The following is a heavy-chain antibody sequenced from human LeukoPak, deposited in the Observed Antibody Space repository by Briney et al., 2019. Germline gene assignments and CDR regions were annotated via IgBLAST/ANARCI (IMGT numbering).Heavy chain of an antibody. CDR2: ISGSGGST. D-gene: IGHD3-10*01. J-gene: IGHJ4*02. V-gene: IGHV3-23*01. Sequence: GGSQRLSCAASGFTFSSYAMSWVRQAPGKGLEWVSAISGSGGSTYYADSVKGRFTISRDNSKNTLYLQMNSLRAEDTAVYYCAKSGWFGELYYFDYWGQGTLVTVSS. CDR3: AKSGWFGELYYFDY. CDR1: GFTFSSYA.